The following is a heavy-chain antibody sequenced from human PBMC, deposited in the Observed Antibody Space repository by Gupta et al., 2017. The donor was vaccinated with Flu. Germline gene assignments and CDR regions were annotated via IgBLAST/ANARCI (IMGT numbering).Heavy chain of an antibody. CDR2: INPNGGAT. Sequence: QVQLVQSGAEVKKPGASVKVSCKASGNTFTGDYLHWARQAPGQGLEWVGWINPNGGATNYAQKFQGRVTLTRDTSITTAYMELSRLTSDDTAVYYCARAPGMDVWGQGTTVTVSS. J-gene: IGHJ6*02. CDR1: GNTFTGDY. CDR3: ARAPGMDV. V-gene: IGHV1-2*02.